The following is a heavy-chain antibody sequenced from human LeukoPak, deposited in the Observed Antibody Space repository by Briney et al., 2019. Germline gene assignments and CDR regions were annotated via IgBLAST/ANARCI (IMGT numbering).Heavy chain of an antibody. J-gene: IGHJ4*02. V-gene: IGHV1-2*02. CDR3: ARDLYYYDSSGYYPGY. CDR1: GYTFTGYY. D-gene: IGHD3-22*01. Sequence: ASVKVSCKASGYTFTGYYMHWVRQAPGQGLEWMGWINPNSGGTNYAQKFQGRVTMTRDTSISTAYMELSRLRSEDTAVYYCARDLYYYDSSGYYPGYWGQGTLVTVSS. CDR2: INPNSGGT.